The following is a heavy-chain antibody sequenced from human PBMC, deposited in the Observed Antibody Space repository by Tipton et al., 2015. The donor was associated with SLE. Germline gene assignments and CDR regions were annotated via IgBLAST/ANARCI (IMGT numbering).Heavy chain of an antibody. CDR1: GGSLSGYW. D-gene: IGHD2-2*01. V-gene: IGHV4-31*03. J-gene: IGHJ5*02. Sequence: LRLSCTVYGGSLSGYWWSWIRQHPGKGLEWIGYIYYSGSTYYNPSLKSRVTMSVDTSKNQFSLKLTSVTAADTAVYYCAPLIPAEGCFDPWGQGTLVTVSS. CDR3: APLIPAEGCFDP. CDR2: IYYSGST.